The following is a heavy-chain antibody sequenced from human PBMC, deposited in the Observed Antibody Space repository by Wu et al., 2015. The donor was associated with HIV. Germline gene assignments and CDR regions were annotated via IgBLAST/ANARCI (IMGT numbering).Heavy chain of an antibody. CDR2: MNPSSEST. V-gene: IGHV1-46*01. D-gene: IGHD6-13*01. CDR3: ARVSGRWYDYFVL. Sequence: QVQLVQSGAEVRKPGTSLKVSCKASGYDFTSFHIHWVRQAPGQGLEWLGGMNPSSESTTYAQNLQGRVIMTADTSTSTVHMELSSLRYEDTAIYYCARVSGRWYDYFVLLGRGNAGHRLL. J-gene: IGHJ4*02. CDR1: GYDFTSFH.